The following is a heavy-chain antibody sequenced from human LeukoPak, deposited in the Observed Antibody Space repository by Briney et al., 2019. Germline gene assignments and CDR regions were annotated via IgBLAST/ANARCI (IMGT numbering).Heavy chain of an antibody. D-gene: IGHD3-10*01. CDR1: GFTFSSYS. CDR2: ISGSGGAT. Sequence: GGSLRLSCAASGFTFSSYSMTWVRQAPGKGLEWVSVISGSGGATYYADSVKGRFSISRDNSKNTLCLQMNSLRAEDTAVYYCARSAMVRGVDYFDSWGQGTLVTVSS. J-gene: IGHJ4*02. CDR3: ARSAMVRGVDYFDS. V-gene: IGHV3-23*01.